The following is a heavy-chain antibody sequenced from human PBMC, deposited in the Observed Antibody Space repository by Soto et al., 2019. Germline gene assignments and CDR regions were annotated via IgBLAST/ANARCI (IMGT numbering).Heavy chain of an antibody. V-gene: IGHV1-2*04. CDR2: INPNSGGT. CDR1: GYTFNGYY. CDR3: ARCYDILTGYPYGMDV. Sequence: ASVKVSCKASGYTFNGYYMHWVRQAPGQGLEWMGWINPNSGGTNYAQKFQGWVTMTRDTSISTAYMELSRLRSDDTAVYYCARCYDILTGYPYGMDVWGQGTTVTVSS. D-gene: IGHD3-9*01. J-gene: IGHJ6*02.